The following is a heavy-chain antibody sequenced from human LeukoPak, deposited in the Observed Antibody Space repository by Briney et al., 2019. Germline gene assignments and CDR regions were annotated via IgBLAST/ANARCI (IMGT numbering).Heavy chain of an antibody. J-gene: IGHJ2*01. CDR2: ITGSSTWT. CDR3: ARELVSLGTGYFDL. Sequence: GGSLRLSCEASGFTFGTYGMTWVRQAPGKRLEWVSGITGSSTWTYFADSVKGRFTISRDNSKNTLHLQMNNLRVEDTAIYYCARELVSLGTGYFDLWGRGSLVTVSS. CDR1: GFTFGTYG. V-gene: IGHV3-23*01. D-gene: IGHD7-27*01.